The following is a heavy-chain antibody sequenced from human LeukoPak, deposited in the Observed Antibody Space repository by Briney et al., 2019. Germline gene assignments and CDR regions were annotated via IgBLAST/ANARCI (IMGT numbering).Heavy chain of an antibody. V-gene: IGHV3-11*05. Sequence: GGSLRLSCAASGFTFSDYYMSWIRQAPGKGLEWVSYISSSSSYTNYADSVKGRFTISRDNAKNSLYLQTNSLRAEDTAVYYCARGGQQHIDYWGQGTLVTVSS. D-gene: IGHD6-13*01. J-gene: IGHJ4*02. CDR3: ARGGQQHIDY. CDR2: ISSSSSYT. CDR1: GFTFSDYY.